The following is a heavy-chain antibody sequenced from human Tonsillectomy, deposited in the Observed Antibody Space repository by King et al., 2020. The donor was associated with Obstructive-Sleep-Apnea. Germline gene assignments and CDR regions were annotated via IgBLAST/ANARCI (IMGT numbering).Heavy chain of an antibody. CDR3: ARLVYYDSSGYDYDAFDI. CDR1: GGSISRYY. CDR2: IYYSGST. V-gene: IGHV4-59*08. Sequence: GAGVVGPSETLSRTCTVSGGSISRYYWSWIRQPPGKGLEWIGYIYYSGSTNYNPSLKSRVTISVDTSKNQFSLKLSSVTAADTAVYYCARLVYYDSSGYDYDAFDIWGQGTMVTVSS. J-gene: IGHJ3*02. D-gene: IGHD3-22*01.